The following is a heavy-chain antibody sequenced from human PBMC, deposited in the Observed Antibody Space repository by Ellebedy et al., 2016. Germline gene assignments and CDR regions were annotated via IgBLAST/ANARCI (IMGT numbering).Heavy chain of an antibody. CDR1: GGSFSGYY. CDR2: INHGGST. CDR3: ARGYGSGSPSVDY. V-gene: IGHV4-34*01. J-gene: IGHJ4*02. D-gene: IGHD3-10*01. Sequence: GSLRLSCAVSGGSFSGYYWTWIRQPPGEGLQWIGEINHGGSTNYEPSLKSRVSMSVDTSKKQFSLNLTSVTAADTAMYYCARGYGSGSPSVDYWGQGTLVTVSS.